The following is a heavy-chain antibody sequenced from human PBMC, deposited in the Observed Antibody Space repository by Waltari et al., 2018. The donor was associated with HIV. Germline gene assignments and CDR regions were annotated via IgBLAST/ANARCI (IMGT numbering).Heavy chain of an antibody. CDR2: LFHSGGT. CDR3: ARHCLQKGWLPQLKDYYGMDV. CDR1: GGSISSSSYY. D-gene: IGHD1-1*01. J-gene: IGHJ6*02. Sequence: QQQLQESGPGLVKPSETLSLTCTVSGGSISSSSYYWAWLRQSPGKGLEWIGSLFHSGGTNVIPARGGRATFSENRSAIRVTLKLTSVTPTGTAVYFCARHCLQKGWLPQLKDYYGMDVWGQGTTVIVSS. V-gene: IGHV4-39*01.